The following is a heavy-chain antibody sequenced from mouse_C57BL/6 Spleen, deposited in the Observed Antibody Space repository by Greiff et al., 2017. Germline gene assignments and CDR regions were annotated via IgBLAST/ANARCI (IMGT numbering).Heavy chain of an antibody. Sequence: VQLQQSGAELVRPGASVKLSCTASGFNIKDDYMHWVKQRPEQGLEWIGWIDPENGDTEYASKFQGKATITADTSSNTAYLQLSSLTSEDTAVYYCATYGYALDYWGQGTTLTVSA. V-gene: IGHV14-4*01. D-gene: IGHD2-2*01. CDR3: ATYGYALDY. CDR1: GFNIKDDY. J-gene: IGHJ2*01. CDR2: IDPENGDT.